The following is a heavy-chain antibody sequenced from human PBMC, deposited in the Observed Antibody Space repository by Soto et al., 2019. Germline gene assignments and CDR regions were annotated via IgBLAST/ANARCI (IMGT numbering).Heavy chain of an antibody. Sequence: QEQLVQSGAEVTTPGSSVKVSCKASGDTFSSYDISWVRQAPGPGLEWMGGIIPLFGTATYAQKFQGRVTSTADDSTSTAYMELSSLRSEDTAVYYCAREGSGYRSRASPMDVWGHGTTGT. CDR3: AREGSGYRSRASPMDV. V-gene: IGHV1-69*01. CDR2: IIPLFGTA. CDR1: GDTFSSYD. D-gene: IGHD3-22*01. J-gene: IGHJ6*02.